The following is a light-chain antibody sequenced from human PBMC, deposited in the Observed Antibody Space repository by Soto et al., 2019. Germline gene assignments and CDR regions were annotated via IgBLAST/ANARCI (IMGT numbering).Light chain of an antibody. CDR1: QGISNH. CDR3: RQSLRSRWT. Sequence: RASQGISNHLVWFQQKPGKVPKRLIYAASSLQSGVPSRFSGSGSGTEFPLTTTSSPLQLIRTSYRRQSLRSRWTFGEGTKVDIK. V-gene: IGKV1-17*03. J-gene: IGKJ1*01. CDR2: AAS.